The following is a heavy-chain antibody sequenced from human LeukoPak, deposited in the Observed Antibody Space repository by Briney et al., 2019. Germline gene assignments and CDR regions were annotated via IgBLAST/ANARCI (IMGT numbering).Heavy chain of an antibody. CDR2: ISGSGGRT. J-gene: IGHJ6*02. Sequence: PGGSLRLSCAASGFTFSSYAMSWVRQAPGKGLEWVSAISGSGGRTYYAGSVKGRFNISRDNSKNTLYLQMNSLRGEDTAVYYCAKEGYSSSWVDYYYYYGMDVWGQGTTVTVSS. CDR1: GFTFSSYA. CDR3: AKEGYSSSWVDYYYYYGMDV. D-gene: IGHD6-13*01. V-gene: IGHV3-23*01.